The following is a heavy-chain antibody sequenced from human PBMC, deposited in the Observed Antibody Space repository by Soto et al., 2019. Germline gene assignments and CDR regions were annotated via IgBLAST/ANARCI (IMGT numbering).Heavy chain of an antibody. CDR1: GFTFSSSW. CDR3: ARPYFGSGVRRSLAY. V-gene: IGHV3-74*01. D-gene: IGHD3-10*01. Sequence: PXGSLRLSCAASGFTFSSSWMHWVRQAPGKGLLWVSHINSDGSNTDYAGSVKGRFIISRDNAKNTLYLQMNSLTAEDTAVYYCARPYFGSGVRRSLAYWGQGTLVTVSS. J-gene: IGHJ4*02. CDR2: INSDGSNT.